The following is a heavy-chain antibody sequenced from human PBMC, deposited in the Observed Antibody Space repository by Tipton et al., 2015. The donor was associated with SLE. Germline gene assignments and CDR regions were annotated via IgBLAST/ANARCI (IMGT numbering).Heavy chain of an antibody. V-gene: IGHV3-30*03. CDR1: GFTFISYR. J-gene: IGHJ4*02. Sequence: SLRLSCTASGFTFISYRMHWVRQAPGKGLEWVSVISYDGSNKYYADSVQGRFTISRDNDKNSLYLQMNSLRAEDTAVYYCARDSGSYYSDYWGQGTLVTVSS. D-gene: IGHD1-26*01. CDR2: ISYDGSNK. CDR3: ARDSGSYYSDY.